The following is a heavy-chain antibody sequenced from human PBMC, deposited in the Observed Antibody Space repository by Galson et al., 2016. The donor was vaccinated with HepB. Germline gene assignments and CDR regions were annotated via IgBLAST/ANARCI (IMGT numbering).Heavy chain of an antibody. Sequence: SLRLSCAVSGFTSEDHTMYWVRQAPGKGLEWVAGISWDSRYIAYADSVKGRFSISRDNAKKLLYLQMNSLRVEDTALYYCAKDGPYSRAWAPFYYGMDVWGQGTTVIVSS. J-gene: IGHJ6*02. CDR2: ISWDSRYI. CDR1: GFTSEDHT. CDR3: AKDGPYSRAWAPFYYGMDV. D-gene: IGHD3-10*01. V-gene: IGHV3-9*02.